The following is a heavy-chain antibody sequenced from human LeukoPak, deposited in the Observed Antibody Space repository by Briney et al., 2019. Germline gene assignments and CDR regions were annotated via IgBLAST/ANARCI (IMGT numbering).Heavy chain of an antibody. J-gene: IGHJ4*02. Sequence: SQTLSLTCAVSGDSISIGSQFWSWIRQPAGRVLEWIGPIYTTGSTNYNPSLKSRVTISVDTSKNQFSLKLSSVTAADTAVYYCAREGSGSHPGYYWGQGTLVTVSS. D-gene: IGHD1-26*01. CDR2: IYTTGST. CDR3: AREGSGSHPGYY. V-gene: IGHV4-61*02. CDR1: GDSISIGSQF.